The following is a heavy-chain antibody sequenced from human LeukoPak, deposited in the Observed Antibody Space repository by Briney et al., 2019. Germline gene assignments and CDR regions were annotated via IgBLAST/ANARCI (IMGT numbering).Heavy chain of an antibody. J-gene: IGHJ3*02. D-gene: IGHD3-3*01. CDR3: ARHATTSDYDFWSGYLGAFDI. V-gene: IGHV4-39*01. CDR1: GGSISSSNYY. CDR2: IYYSGST. Sequence: PSETLSLTCTVSGGSISSSNYYWGWIRQPPGKGLEWIGSIYYSGSTYYNPSLKSRVTISVDTSKNQFSLKLSSVTAADTAVYYCARHATTSDYDFWSGYLGAFDIWGQGTMVTVSS.